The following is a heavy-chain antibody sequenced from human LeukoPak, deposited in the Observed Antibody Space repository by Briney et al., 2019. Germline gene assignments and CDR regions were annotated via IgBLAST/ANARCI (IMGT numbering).Heavy chain of an antibody. J-gene: IGHJ5*02. CDR1: GGSVSGYY. CDR2: VYYNGAT. CDR3: ARDLGHITLGSTYYHNWFDP. Sequence: SETLSLTCTVSGGSVSGYYWSWIRQPPRKGLEWIGYVYYNGATHYNPSLKSRVTISIDASNNQFSLKMSSVIAADTAVYYCARDLGHITLGSTYYHNWFDPWGQGTLVTVSS. V-gene: IGHV4-59*02. D-gene: IGHD3-22*01.